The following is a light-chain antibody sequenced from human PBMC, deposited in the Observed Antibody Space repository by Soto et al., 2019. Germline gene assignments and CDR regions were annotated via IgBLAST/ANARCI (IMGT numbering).Light chain of an antibody. CDR1: SSDVGIYNY. V-gene: IGLV2-14*01. CDR2: EVT. J-gene: IGLJ1*01. CDR3: CSYAGGHTWV. Sequence: QSALTQPASVSGSPGQSIAISCTGSSSDVGIYNYVSWYQQHPGKVPKLIIYEVTNRPSGVPGRFSGSRSGNTASLAISGLQAEDEADYYCCSYAGGHTWVFGTGTKVTVL.